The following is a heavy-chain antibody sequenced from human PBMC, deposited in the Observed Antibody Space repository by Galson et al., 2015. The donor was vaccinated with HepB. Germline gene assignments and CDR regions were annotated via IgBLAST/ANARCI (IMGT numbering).Heavy chain of an antibody. CDR1: GYTFTGYY. CDR2: INPNSGDT. Sequence: SVKVSCKASGYTFTGYYRHWVRQAPGQGFEWMGRINPNSGDTDYKKRFEGRVTLTRDTSISTAYMNLSSLTSDDTAVYFCATWTGNLTVFDYWGQGTLVTVSS. V-gene: IGHV1-2*06. J-gene: IGHJ4*02. CDR3: ATWTGNLTVFDY. D-gene: IGHD3/OR15-3a*01.